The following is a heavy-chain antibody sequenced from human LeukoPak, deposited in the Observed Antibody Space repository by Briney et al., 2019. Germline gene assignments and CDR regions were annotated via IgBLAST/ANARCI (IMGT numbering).Heavy chain of an antibody. Sequence: SETLSLTCAVYGGSFSGYYWSWIRQPPGKGLEWIGEINHSGSTNYNPSLKSRVTISVDTSKNQFSLKLSSVTAADTAVYYCARTGINFDYWGQGTLVTVSS. J-gene: IGHJ4*02. CDR2: INHSGST. V-gene: IGHV4-34*01. D-gene: IGHD7-27*01. CDR3: ARTGINFDY. CDR1: GGSFSGYY.